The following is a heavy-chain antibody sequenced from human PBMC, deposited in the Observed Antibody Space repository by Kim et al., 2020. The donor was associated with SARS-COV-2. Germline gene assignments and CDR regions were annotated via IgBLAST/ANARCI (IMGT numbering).Heavy chain of an antibody. CDR2: IDHSGST. CDR3: ATDEGYFDS. V-gene: IGHV4-34*01. J-gene: IGHJ4*02. Sequence: SQTLSLTCAVYGGSFSDYYLSWIRQPPGKGLEWIGEIDHSGSTDYNPSLKSRVTISVDTSKNQFSLKLSSVTAADTAVYYCATDEGYFDSWGQGILVTVS. CDR1: GGSFSDYY.